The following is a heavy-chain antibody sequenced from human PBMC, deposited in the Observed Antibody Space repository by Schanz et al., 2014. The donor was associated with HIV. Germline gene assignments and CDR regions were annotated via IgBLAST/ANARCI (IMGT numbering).Heavy chain of an antibody. Sequence: QLQLQESGSGLVKPSQTLSLTCAVSGGSLSSGGSYSWSWVRKPPGKGLEWIGHIYHTGGASYTPSLKRRVTMSVDKSKNQFSLKLTSVTAADTAVYYCARGPSGGLTPSRGMDVWGQGTTVTVSS. J-gene: IGHJ6*02. CDR3: ARGPSGGLTPSRGMDV. CDR2: IYHTGGA. CDR1: GGSLSSGGSYS. D-gene: IGHD1-26*01. V-gene: IGHV4-30-2*01.